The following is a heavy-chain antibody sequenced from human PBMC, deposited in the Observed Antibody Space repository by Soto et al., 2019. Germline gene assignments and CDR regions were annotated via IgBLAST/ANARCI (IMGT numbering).Heavy chain of an antibody. CDR1: GGSISSGGYY. CDR2: IYYSGST. D-gene: IGHD2-2*01. J-gene: IGHJ5*02. V-gene: IGHV4-31*03. Sequence: QVQLQESGPGLVKPSQTLSLTCTVSGGSISSGGYYWSWIRQHPGKGLEWIGYIYYSGSTYYNPSLKSRVTISVDTSKNQFSLKLSSVTAADTAVYYCARDLRVVVPAAIFRWFDPWGQGTLVTVSS. CDR3: ARDLRVVVPAAIFRWFDP.